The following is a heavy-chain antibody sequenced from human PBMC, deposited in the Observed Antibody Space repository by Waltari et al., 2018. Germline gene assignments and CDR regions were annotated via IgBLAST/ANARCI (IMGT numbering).Heavy chain of an antibody. J-gene: IGHJ3*02. CDR1: GGTFSSYA. V-gene: IGHV1-69*13. CDR3: ARDRDLLRAAAGNAFDI. CDR2: IIPIFGTA. Sequence: QVQLVQSGAEVKKPGSSVKVSCKASGGTFSSYAISWVRQAPGQGLEWMGGIIPIFGTANYAQKFQGRGTITADESTSTAYMELSSLRSEDTAVYYCARDRDLLRAAAGNAFDIWGQGTMVTVSS. D-gene: IGHD6-13*01.